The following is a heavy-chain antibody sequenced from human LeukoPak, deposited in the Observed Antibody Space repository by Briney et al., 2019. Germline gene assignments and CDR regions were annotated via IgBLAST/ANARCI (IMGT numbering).Heavy chain of an antibody. D-gene: IGHD3-9*01. CDR2: IKSKTDGGTT. Sequence: PGGSLRLSCAASGFTFSNAWMSWVRQAPGKGLEWVGRIKSKTDGGTTDYAAPVKGRFTISRDDSKNTLYLQMNSLKTEDTAVYYCTTGLILTGYYNAFDIWGQGTMVTVPS. V-gene: IGHV3-15*01. J-gene: IGHJ3*02. CDR1: GFTFSNAW. CDR3: TTGLILTGYYNAFDI.